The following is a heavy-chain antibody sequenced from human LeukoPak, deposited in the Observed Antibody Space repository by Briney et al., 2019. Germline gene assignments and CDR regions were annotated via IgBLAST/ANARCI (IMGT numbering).Heavy chain of an antibody. CDR3: AELGITMIGGV. V-gene: IGHV3-7*01. Sequence: GGSLRLSCAVSGFTFSSWWMTWVRQAPGKGLEWVANIKQDGSEKNYVDSVKGRFTISRDNAKNSLYLQMNSLRAEDTAVYYCAELGITMIGGVWGKGTTVTISS. CDR2: IKQDGSEK. D-gene: IGHD3-10*02. J-gene: IGHJ6*04. CDR1: GFTFSSWW.